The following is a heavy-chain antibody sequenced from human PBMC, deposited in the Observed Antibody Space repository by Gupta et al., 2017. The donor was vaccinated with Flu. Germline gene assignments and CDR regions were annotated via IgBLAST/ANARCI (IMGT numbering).Heavy chain of an antibody. CDR2: IWYDGSNK. D-gene: IGHD3-3*01. CDR1: GFTFSSYG. CDR3: ARSGAVLRFLEWLSRFDGMDV. Sequence: QVQLVESGGGVVQPGRSLRLSCAASGFTFSSYGMHWVRQAPGKGLEWVAVIWYDGSNKYYADSVKGRFTISRDNSKNTLYLQMNSLRAEDTAVYYCARSGAVLRFLEWLSRFDGMDVWGQGTTVTVSS. J-gene: IGHJ6*02. V-gene: IGHV3-33*01.